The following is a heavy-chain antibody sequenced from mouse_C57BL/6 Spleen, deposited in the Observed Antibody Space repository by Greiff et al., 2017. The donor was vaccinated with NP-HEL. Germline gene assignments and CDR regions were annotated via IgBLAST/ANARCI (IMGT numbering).Heavy chain of an antibody. CDR2: ISSGGDYI. Sequence: EVMLVESGEGLVKPGGSLKLSCAASGFTFSSYAMSWVRQTPEKRLEWVAYISSGGDYIYYADTVKGRFTISRDNARNTLYLQMSSLKSEDTAMYYCTRRDYDGAWFAYWGQGTLVTVSA. J-gene: IGHJ3*01. CDR3: TRRDYDGAWFAY. V-gene: IGHV5-9-1*02. D-gene: IGHD2-4*01. CDR1: GFTFSSYA.